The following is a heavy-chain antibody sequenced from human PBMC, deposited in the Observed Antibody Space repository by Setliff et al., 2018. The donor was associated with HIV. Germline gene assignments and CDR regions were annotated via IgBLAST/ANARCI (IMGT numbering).Heavy chain of an antibody. CDR3: ARGIESFWSGYVR. V-gene: IGHV4-59*11. CDR1: GGSISSHY. D-gene: IGHD3-3*01. Sequence: KPSETLSLTCAVSGGSISSHYWSWIRLPPGKGLEWIGTIYYNGNTNYNPSLKSRVAISVDTSKNLFSLRWTSVTPADTAVYYCARGIESFWSGYVRWGQGTLVTVSS. J-gene: IGHJ4*02. CDR2: IYYNGNT.